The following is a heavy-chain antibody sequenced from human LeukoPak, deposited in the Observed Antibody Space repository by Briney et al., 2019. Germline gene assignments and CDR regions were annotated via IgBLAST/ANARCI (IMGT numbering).Heavy chain of an antibody. J-gene: IGHJ4*02. D-gene: IGHD4-17*01. CDR2: IYYSGST. Sequence: SETLSLTWTVSGGSISSYYWGWIRQPPGKGLEWIGSIYYSGSTYYNPSLKSRVTISVDTSKNQFSLKLSSVTAADTAVYYCARAPYGDYVDYWGQGTLVTVSS. CDR3: ARAPYGDYVDY. V-gene: IGHV4-39*07. CDR1: GGSISSYY.